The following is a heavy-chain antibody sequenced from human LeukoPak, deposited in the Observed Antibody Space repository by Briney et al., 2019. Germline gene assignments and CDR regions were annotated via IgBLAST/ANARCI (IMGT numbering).Heavy chain of an antibody. CDR2: INHSGST. V-gene: IGHV4-34*01. Sequence: NSSETLSLTCAVYGGSFSGYYWSWIRQPPGKGLEWIGEINHSGSTNYNPSLKSRVTISVDTSKNQFSLRLSSVTAADTAVYYCARIAVAGCLDYWGQGTLVTVSS. CDR1: GGSFSGYY. D-gene: IGHD6-19*01. J-gene: IGHJ4*02. CDR3: ARIAVAGCLDY.